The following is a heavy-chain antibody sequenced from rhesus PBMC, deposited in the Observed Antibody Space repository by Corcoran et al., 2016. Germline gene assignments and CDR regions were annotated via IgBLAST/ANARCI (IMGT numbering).Heavy chain of an antibody. Sequence: QVQLQESGPGLVKPSETLSLTCAVSGGSISDDYSWSWLRQPPGKGLEWIGYSYGSGWGTNYNPALKNRVTISIDTSKNQFSLKLSSVTAADTAVYYCAREGVAVFDYWGQGVLVTVSS. D-gene: IGHD3-34*01. V-gene: IGHV4-106*01. CDR3: AREGVAVFDY. J-gene: IGHJ4*01. CDR1: GGSISDDYS. CDR2: SYGSGWGT.